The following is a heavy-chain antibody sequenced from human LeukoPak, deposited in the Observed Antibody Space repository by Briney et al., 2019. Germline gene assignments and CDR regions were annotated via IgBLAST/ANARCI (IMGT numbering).Heavy chain of an antibody. CDR2: INHSGST. J-gene: IGHJ4*02. CDR3: ARGEKDTDGYKPYYFDY. Sequence: SETLSLTCAVYGGSFSGYYWSWIRQPPGKGQEWIGEINHSGSTNYNPSLKSRVTISVDTSKHQLSLKLSSVTAADTAVYYCARGEKDTDGYKPYYFDYWGQGTLVTVSS. V-gene: IGHV4-34*01. CDR1: GGSFSGYY. D-gene: IGHD5-24*01.